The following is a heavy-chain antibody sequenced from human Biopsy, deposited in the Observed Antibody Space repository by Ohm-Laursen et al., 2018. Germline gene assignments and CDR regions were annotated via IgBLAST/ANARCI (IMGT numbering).Heavy chain of an antibody. D-gene: IGHD2-15*01. CDR2: INQSGRT. J-gene: IGHJ4*02. V-gene: IGHV4-34*08. CDR3: GNEVHGRDY. CDR1: GKTFSDYY. Sequence: SETLSLTCEVYGKTFSDYYRSWIRQPPGKGLEWIGQINQSGRTNYNPSLKSRVNISADKSNNQFSLKLTSVTSADTAVYFCGNEVHGRDYWGLGALVTVS.